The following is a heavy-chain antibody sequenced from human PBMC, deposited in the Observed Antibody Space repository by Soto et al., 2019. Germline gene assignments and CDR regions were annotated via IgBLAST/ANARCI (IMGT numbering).Heavy chain of an antibody. D-gene: IGHD1-26*01. V-gene: IGHV4-34*01. J-gene: IGHJ6*02. CDR1: GGSFSGYY. CDR2: INHSGST. Sequence: PSETLSLTCAAYGGSFSGYYWSWIRQPPGKGLEWIGEINHSGSTNYNPSLKSRVTISVDTSKNQFSLKLSSVTAADTAVYYCARAGGSYYYYYYYGMDVWGQGTTVTVSS. CDR3: ARAGGSYYYYYYYGMDV.